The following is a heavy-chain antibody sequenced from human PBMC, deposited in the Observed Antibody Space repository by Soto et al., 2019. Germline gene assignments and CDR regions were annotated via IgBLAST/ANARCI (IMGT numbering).Heavy chain of an antibody. D-gene: IGHD3-16*01. J-gene: IGHJ4*02. CDR2: SSSSGSTI. CDR3: ARDRGDYVWGTISWVSY. Sequence: GGSLRLSCAASGFTFSDYYLTWSRQAPGKGLELVSYSSSSGSTIYYADSVKGRFTISRHHAKNSLYPQMNSLRAEDTAVYYCARDRGDYVWGTISWVSYWGQGTLVTVSS. CDR1: GFTFSDYY. V-gene: IGHV3-11*01.